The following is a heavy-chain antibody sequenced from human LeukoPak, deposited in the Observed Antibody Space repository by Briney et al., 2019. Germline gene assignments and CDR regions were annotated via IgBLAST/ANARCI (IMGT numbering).Heavy chain of an antibody. J-gene: IGHJ3*02. CDR1: GGSISSYY. CDR2: IYYSGST. Sequence: PSETLSLTCTVSGGSISSYYWSWIRQPPGKGLEWIGYIYYSGSTNYNPSLKSRVTISVDTSKNQFSLKLSSVTAADTAVYYCARARRDGYNSEPDAFDIWGQGTMVTVSS. CDR3: ARARRDGYNSEPDAFDI. D-gene: IGHD5-24*01. V-gene: IGHV4-59*01.